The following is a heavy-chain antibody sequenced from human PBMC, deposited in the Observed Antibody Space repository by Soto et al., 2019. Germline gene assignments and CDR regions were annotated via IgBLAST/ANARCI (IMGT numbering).Heavy chain of an antibody. D-gene: IGHD2-21*02. CDR3: AREETAWPLAYGLDV. Sequence: GSLRLSCAGSGFSFSTYSMNWVRQAPGKGLEWVSSISSRGDTYYADSVKGRFTISRDNAKNSVSLQMDSLRAEDAAVYYCAREETAWPLAYGLDVWGQGTTVTVSS. CDR1: GFSFSTYS. J-gene: IGHJ6*02. V-gene: IGHV3-21*01. CDR2: ISSRGDT.